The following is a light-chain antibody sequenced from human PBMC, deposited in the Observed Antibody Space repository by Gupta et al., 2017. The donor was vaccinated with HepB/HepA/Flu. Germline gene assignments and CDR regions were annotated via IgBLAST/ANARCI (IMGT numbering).Light chain of an antibody. CDR1: QSLFHSSNNNNY. V-gene: IGKV4-1*01. CDR3: QQYYSSPFT. Sequence: DIVMTQSPDSLAVSLGERATINCKSSQSLFHSSNNNNYLAWYQQRPGQPPKLLIYWASTRESGVPDRFSGSGSGTDFTLTISSLQAEDVAVYYCQQYYSSPFTFGPGTKVDIK. J-gene: IGKJ3*01. CDR2: WAS.